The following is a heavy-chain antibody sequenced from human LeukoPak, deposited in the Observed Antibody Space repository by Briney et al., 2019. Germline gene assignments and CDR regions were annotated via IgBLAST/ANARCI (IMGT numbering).Heavy chain of an antibody. Sequence: GGSLRLSCAASGFTFSNAWMKWVRQAPGKGLGWVGRIKSKTEGGTVDSTTPVKGRFTISRDESKNTLYLQMNRLKTEDTAVYYCTTNYYGSGSYSSEAFDGCGQGTMVTVPS. CDR1: GFTFSNAW. CDR2: IKSKTEGGTV. V-gene: IGHV3-15*01. J-gene: IGHJ3*01. CDR3: TTNYYGSGSYSSEAFDG. D-gene: IGHD3-10*01.